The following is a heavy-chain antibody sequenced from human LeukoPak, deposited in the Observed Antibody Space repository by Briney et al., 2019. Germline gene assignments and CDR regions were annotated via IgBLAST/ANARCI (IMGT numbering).Heavy chain of an antibody. Sequence: GASVKVSCKASGYTFTSYDINWVRQATGQGLEWMGWMNPNSGNTGYAQKFQGRVTMTRNTSISTAYMELSSLRSEDTAVYYCARTGLIAAAGTGLRWFDPWGQGTLVTVSS. CDR2: MNPNSGNT. V-gene: IGHV1-8*01. CDR3: ARTGLIAAAGTGLRWFDP. J-gene: IGHJ5*02. D-gene: IGHD6-13*01. CDR1: GYTFTSYD.